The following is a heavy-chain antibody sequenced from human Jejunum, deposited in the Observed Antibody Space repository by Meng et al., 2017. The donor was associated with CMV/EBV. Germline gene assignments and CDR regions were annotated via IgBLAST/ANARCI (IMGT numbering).Heavy chain of an antibody. CDR3: ARDKDFGVDIDH. J-gene: IGHJ4*02. CDR1: GFTLSRHW. V-gene: IGHV3-74*01. CDR2: INSDGSNI. Sequence: ASGFTLSRHWMHWVRQAPGKGLVWVSRINSDGSNINYADSVKGRFIISRDNAKNTLYLQMDSLRAEDTAVYYCARDKDFGVDIDHWGQGTLVTVS. D-gene: IGHD3-3*01.